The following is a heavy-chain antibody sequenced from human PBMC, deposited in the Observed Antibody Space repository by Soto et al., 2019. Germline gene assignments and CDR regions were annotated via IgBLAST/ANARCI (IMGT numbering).Heavy chain of an antibody. Sequence: QVQLVESGGGVVQPGRSLRLSCAASGFSFSDYAMHWVRQAPGKGLEWVAVISYDGSNKYYADSVKGRFTISRDNSKNTLYLQMNSLRAEDTAVYYCARSLWSGGRCSSFDCWGQGTLVTVSS. D-gene: IGHD2-15*01. J-gene: IGHJ4*02. CDR1: GFSFSDYA. CDR3: ARSLWSGGRCSSFDC. CDR2: ISYDGSNK. V-gene: IGHV3-30-3*01.